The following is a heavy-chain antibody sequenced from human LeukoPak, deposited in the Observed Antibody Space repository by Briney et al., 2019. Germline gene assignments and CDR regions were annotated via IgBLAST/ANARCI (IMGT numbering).Heavy chain of an antibody. CDR1: GFTFSSYA. Sequence: GGSLRLSCAASGFTFSSYAMHWVRQAPGKGLEWVAVISYDGSNKYYADSVKGRFTISRDNSKNTLYLQMNSLRAEDTAVYYCARDFPASVRWFDYWGQGTLVTVSS. CDR3: ARDFPASVRWFDY. J-gene: IGHJ4*02. V-gene: IGHV3-30*04. CDR2: ISYDGSNK. D-gene: IGHD2-15*01.